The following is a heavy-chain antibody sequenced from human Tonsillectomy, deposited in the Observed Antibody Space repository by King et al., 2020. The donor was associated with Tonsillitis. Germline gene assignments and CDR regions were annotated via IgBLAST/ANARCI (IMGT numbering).Heavy chain of an antibody. V-gene: IGHV1-18*01. D-gene: IGHD4-23*01. CDR2: ISSYNGDT. CDR3: ARRARGYSGNSLDLN. CDR1: GYTFTIYG. Sequence: QLVQSGAEVKKPGASVKVSCKTSGYTFTIYGISWVRQAPGQGLEWMGWISSYNGDTNYAQQLQGRVTMTTDTSTSTAYMELRGLRSDDTAVYYCARRARGYSGNSLDLNWGQGTLVTVSS. J-gene: IGHJ4*02.